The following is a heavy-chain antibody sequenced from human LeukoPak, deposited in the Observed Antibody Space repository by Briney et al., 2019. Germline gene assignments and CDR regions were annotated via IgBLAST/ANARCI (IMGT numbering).Heavy chain of an antibody. D-gene: IGHD1-1*01. CDR1: GGSISSGSYY. Sequence: PSETLSLTCTVSGGSISSGSYYWSWIRQPAGKGLEWIGRIYTSGSTNYNPSLKSRVTISVDTSKNQFSLKLSSVTAADTAVYYCAREQLATLGYWGQGTLVIVSS. CDR3: AREQLATLGY. CDR2: IYTSGST. V-gene: IGHV4-61*02. J-gene: IGHJ4*02.